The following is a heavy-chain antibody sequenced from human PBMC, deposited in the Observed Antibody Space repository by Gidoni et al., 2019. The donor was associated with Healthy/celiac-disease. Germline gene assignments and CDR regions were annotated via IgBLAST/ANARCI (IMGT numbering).Heavy chain of an antibody. J-gene: IGHJ3*02. CDR2: ISSSSSYT. CDR1: GFPFSDYY. V-gene: IGHV3-11*06. Sequence: QVQLVESGGGLVKPGGSLRLSCAASGFPFSDYYMSWIRQAPGKGLEWVSYISSSSSYTNYADSVKGRFTISRDNAKNSLYLQMNSLRAEDTAVYYCASPTTVVNAFDIWGQGTMVTVSS. CDR3: ASPTTVVNAFDI. D-gene: IGHD4-17*01.